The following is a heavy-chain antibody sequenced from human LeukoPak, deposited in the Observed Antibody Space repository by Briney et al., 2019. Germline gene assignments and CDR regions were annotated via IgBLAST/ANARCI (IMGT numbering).Heavy chain of an antibody. CDR2: WHFASNK. CDR3: ARDTSSYPQSDD. D-gene: IGHD3-16*02. CDR1: GFIFSSYG. J-gene: IGHJ4*02. Sequence: PGGSLRLSCVTSGFIFSSYGIHWVRQAPGKGLEWVAWHFASNKYYAESVRGRFTMSRDNSKNTLYLQMNSLRVDDTARYYCARDTSSYPQSDDWGQGTLVTVSS. V-gene: IGHV3-33*01.